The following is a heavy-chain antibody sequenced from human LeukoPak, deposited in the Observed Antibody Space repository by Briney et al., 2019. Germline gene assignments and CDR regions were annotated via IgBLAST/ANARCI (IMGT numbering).Heavy chain of an antibody. J-gene: IGHJ4*02. CDR3: ARTRGYFDY. D-gene: IGHD2-2*01. V-gene: IGHV4-59*01. CDR2: IYYSGST. CDR1: GGSISSYY. Sequence: SETLSLTCTVSGGSISSYYWSWIRQPPGKGLEWIGYIYYSGSTNYNPSLKSRVTISVDTSKNQFSLKLGSVTAADTAVYYCARTRGYFDYWGQGTLVTVSS.